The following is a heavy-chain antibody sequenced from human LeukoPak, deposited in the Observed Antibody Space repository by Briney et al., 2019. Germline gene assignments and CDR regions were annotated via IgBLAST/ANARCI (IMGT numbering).Heavy chain of an antibody. J-gene: IGHJ4*02. V-gene: IGHV1-24*01. Sequence: ASVKVSRKVSGYTLTELSMHWVRQAPGKGLEWMGGFDPEDGETIYAQKFQGRVTMTEDTSTDTAYMELSSLRSEDTAVYYCATSGTSDLVWTYDYWGQGTLVTVSS. CDR2: FDPEDGET. CDR3: ATSGTSDLVWTYDY. CDR1: GYTLTELS. D-gene: IGHD1-14*01.